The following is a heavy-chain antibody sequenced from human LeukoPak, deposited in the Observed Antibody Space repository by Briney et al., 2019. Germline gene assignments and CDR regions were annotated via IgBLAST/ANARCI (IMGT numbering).Heavy chain of an antibody. J-gene: IGHJ6*02. CDR2: INPSGGST. D-gene: IGHD1-1*01. CDR3: ARVAHADNDYGMDV. CDR1: GYTFTSYY. V-gene: IGHV1-46*01. Sequence: GASVKVSCKAFGYTFTSYYMHWVRQAPGQGLEWMGVINPSGGSTSYAQKFQSRDTMTRDTSTSTVYMELSSLRSEDTAVYYCARVAHADNDYGMDVWGQGTTVTAPS.